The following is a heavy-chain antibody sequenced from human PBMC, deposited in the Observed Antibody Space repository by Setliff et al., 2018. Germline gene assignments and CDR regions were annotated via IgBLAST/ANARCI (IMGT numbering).Heavy chain of an antibody. J-gene: IGHJ4*02. CDR3: ARSFSRREKFLLDY. Sequence: SETLSLTCTVSGYSISSGYIWGWIRQPPGKGLEWVGNIGHTGSINYNPSLKSRLTISRDTSKNQFSLKLSSVTAADTAVYYCARSFSRREKFLLDYWGQGALVTGLL. CDR2: IGHTGSI. V-gene: IGHV4-38-2*02. CDR1: GYSISSGYI.